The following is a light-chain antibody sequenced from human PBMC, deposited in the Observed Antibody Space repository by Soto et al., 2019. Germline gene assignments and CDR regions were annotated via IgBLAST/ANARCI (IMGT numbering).Light chain of an antibody. Sequence: IVLTQSPATLSVSPGDTATLSCRANQSVSSNLAWYQQKPGQAPRLLIYGASTRATAIPARFSGSGSGTEFTLNITSLQSEDIAVYYCQQYDSWLVWMFGQGTKVDIK. CDR1: QSVSSN. J-gene: IGKJ1*01. CDR3: QQYDSWLVWM. CDR2: GAS. V-gene: IGKV3-15*01.